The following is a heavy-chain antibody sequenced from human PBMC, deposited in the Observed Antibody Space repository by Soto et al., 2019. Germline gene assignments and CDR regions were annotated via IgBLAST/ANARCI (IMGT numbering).Heavy chain of an antibody. J-gene: IGHJ3*02. CDR2: IYHSGSA. Sequence: QVQLQESGPGLVKPSGTLSLTCAVSGGSVSSSNWWSWVRQSPGKGLEWMGEIYHSGSAHYNPSLKSRATISLDKSMNQFSLRLTSVTAADTAVYYCAMVPGVVVSADDAFDIWGPGTRVIVSS. V-gene: IGHV4-4*02. CDR1: GGSVSSSNW. CDR3: AMVPGVVVSADDAFDI. D-gene: IGHD2-21*02.